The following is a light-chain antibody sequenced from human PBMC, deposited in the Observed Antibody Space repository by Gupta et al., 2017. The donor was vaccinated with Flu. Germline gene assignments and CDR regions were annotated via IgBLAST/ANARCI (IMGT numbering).Light chain of an antibody. CDR2: DAS. CDR1: QSISSY. J-gene: IGKJ2*01. V-gene: IGKV3-11*01. CDR3: QQRDNGPLYT. Sequence: EIVLPQSPATLSLTLGERATLSCRASQSISSYLAWYQQKPGQAPRLIIYDASNRATGIPARFSGSGSGTDFTRTISSLETEDFAVYYCQQRDNGPLYTFGQGTKLEIK.